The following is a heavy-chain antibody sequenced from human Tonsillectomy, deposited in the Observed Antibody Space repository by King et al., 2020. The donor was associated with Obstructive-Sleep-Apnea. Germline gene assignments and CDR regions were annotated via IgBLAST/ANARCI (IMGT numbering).Heavy chain of an antibody. V-gene: IGHV3-30*04. CDR3: ARGGPTYYCYAMDV. CDR1: GFTFNRCA. D-gene: IGHD1-26*01. CDR2: ISYDGSDK. J-gene: IGHJ6*02. Sequence: VQLVESGGGVVQPGRSLRLSCAASGFTFNRCAMHWVRQAPGKGLEWVALISYDGSDKYYADSLKGRFTISRDNSKDTLYLQMNSLRAEDTALYYCARGGPTYYCYAMDVWGQGTTVTVSS.